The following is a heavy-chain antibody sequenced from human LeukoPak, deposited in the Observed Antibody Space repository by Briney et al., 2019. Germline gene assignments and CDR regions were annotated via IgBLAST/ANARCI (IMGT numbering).Heavy chain of an antibody. D-gene: IGHD6-6*01. CDR1: GYTFTSYG. J-gene: IGHJ4*02. Sequence: ASVKVSCKASGYTFTSYGISWVRQAPGQGLEWMGWINPNSGGTNYAQKFQGRVTMTRDTSISTAYMELSRLRSDDTAVYYCVCSCDPDNWGQGTLVTVSS. CDR2: INPNSGGT. V-gene: IGHV1-2*02. CDR3: VCSCDPDN.